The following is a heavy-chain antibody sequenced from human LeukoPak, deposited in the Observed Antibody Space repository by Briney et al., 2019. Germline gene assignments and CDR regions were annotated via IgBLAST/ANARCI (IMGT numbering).Heavy chain of an antibody. CDR2: IYPGDSDT. Sequence: GESLKISCQGSGYSFTSYWIGWVREMPGKGLEWMGIIYPGDSDTRYSPSFQGQVTISADKSISTAYLRWSSLKASDTAMYFCAKSRSGYHFDYWGQGTLVTVSS. D-gene: IGHD3-22*01. J-gene: IGHJ4*02. CDR1: GYSFTSYW. CDR3: AKSRSGYHFDY. V-gene: IGHV5-51*01.